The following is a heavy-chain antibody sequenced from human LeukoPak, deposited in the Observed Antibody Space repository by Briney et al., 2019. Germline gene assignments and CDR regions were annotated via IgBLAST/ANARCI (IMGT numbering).Heavy chain of an antibody. CDR2: MNPNSGNT. CDR3: ARGVAYDSSGVGDY. V-gene: IGHV1-8*03. J-gene: IGHJ4*02. CDR1: GYTFTSYD. D-gene: IGHD3-22*01. Sequence: VASVKVSCKASGYTFTSYDINWVRQATGQGVECMGWMNPNSGNTGYAQKYQGRVTITSNNSISTDYMELSSLRSEDTAVYYCARGVAYDSSGVGDYWGQGTLVTVSS.